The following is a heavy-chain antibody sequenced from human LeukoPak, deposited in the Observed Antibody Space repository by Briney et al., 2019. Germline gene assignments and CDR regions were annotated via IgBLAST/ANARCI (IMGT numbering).Heavy chain of an antibody. D-gene: IGHD6-13*01. J-gene: IGHJ4*02. Sequence: SETLSLTCAVYGGSFSGYYWSWIRQPPGKGLEWIGEINHSGSTNYNPSLKSRVTISVDTSKNQFSLKLSSVTAADTAVYYCARGPNFSGYSSSRDPFDYWGQGTLVTVSS. CDR1: GGSFSGYY. V-gene: IGHV4-34*01. CDR3: ARGPNFSGYSSSRDPFDY. CDR2: INHSGST.